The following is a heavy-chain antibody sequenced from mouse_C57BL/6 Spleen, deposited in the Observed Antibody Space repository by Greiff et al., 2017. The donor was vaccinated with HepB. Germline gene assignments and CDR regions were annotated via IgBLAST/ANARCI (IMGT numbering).Heavy chain of an antibody. CDR2: ISNGGGST. CDR1: GFTFSDYY. J-gene: IGHJ3*01. V-gene: IGHV5-12*01. Sequence: EVMLVESGGGLVQPGGSLKLSCAASGFTFSDYYMSWVRQTPEKRLEWVAYISNGGGSTYYPDTVKGRFTISRDNAKNTLYLQMSRLKSEDTAMYYCARPYDYVAYWGQGTLVTVSA. D-gene: IGHD2-4*01. CDR3: ARPYDYVAY.